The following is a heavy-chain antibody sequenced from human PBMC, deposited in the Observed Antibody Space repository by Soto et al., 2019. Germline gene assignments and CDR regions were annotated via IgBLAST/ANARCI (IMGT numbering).Heavy chain of an antibody. CDR2: VYSSGTT. J-gene: IGHJ4*02. Sequence: QLQLQESGPGLVKPSETLSLICTVSGVSISSSRHYWGWIRQPPGRGLEYIGTVYSSGTTYYNPSLKSRVTISIDTSKNQFSLNLSSVPAADTAVYYCAGITPTDNWGQGTLVTVSS. V-gene: IGHV4-39*01. D-gene: IGHD3-10*01. CDR3: AGITPTDN. CDR1: GVSISSSRHY.